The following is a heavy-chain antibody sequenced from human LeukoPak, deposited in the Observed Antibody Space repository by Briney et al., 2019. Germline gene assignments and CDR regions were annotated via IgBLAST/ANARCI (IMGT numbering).Heavy chain of an antibody. J-gene: IGHJ4*02. CDR3: AVDSSGYSFDY. CDR2: INPNSGGT. D-gene: IGHD3-22*01. V-gene: IGHV1-2*02. CDR1: GYTFTSYA. Sequence: GASVKVSCKASGYTFTSYAMNWVRQAPGQGLEWMGWINPNSGGTNYAQKFQGRVTMTRDTSISTAYMELSRLRSDDTAVYYCAVDSSGYSFDYWGQGTLVTVSS.